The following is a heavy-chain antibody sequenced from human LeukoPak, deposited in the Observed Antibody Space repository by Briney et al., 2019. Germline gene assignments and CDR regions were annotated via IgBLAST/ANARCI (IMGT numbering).Heavy chain of an antibody. CDR1: GFTFSSYA. D-gene: IGHD5-12*01. J-gene: IGHJ4*02. Sequence: TGGSLRLSCAASGFTFSSYATSWVRQAPGKGLEWVSAISGSGGSTYYADSVKGRFTISRDNSKNTLYLQMNSLRAEDTAVYYCAKNQGRGYDCDYWGQGTLVTVSS. CDR3: AKNQGRGYDCDY. CDR2: ISGSGGST. V-gene: IGHV3-23*01.